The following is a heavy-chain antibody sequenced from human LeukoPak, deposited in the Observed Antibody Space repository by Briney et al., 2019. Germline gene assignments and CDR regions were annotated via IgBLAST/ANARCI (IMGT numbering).Heavy chain of an antibody. D-gene: IGHD3-10*01. Sequence: ASVKVSCKASGYTFTSYGISWVRQAPGQGLEWMGWISAYNGNTNYAQKLQGRVTMTTDTSTSTAYMELRSLRSDDTAVYYCARYGSGSSYYYYYYMDVWGKGTTVIVSS. CDR1: GYTFTSYG. J-gene: IGHJ6*03. CDR3: ARYGSGSSYYYYYYMDV. CDR2: ISAYNGNT. V-gene: IGHV1-18*01.